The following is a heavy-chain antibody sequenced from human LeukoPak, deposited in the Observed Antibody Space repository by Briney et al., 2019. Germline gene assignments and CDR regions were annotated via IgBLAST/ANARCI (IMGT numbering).Heavy chain of an antibody. CDR3: ARKRNRAQNWFDP. D-gene: IGHD2/OR15-2a*01. J-gene: IGHJ5*02. CDR1: GYTFTSYD. Sequence: GASVKVSCKASGYTFTSYDINWVRQATGQGLEWMGWMNPNSGNTGYAQKFQGRVTMTRNTSISTAYMELSSLRSEDTAVYYCARKRNRAQNWFDPWGQGTLVTVSS. CDR2: MNPNSGNT. V-gene: IGHV1-8*01.